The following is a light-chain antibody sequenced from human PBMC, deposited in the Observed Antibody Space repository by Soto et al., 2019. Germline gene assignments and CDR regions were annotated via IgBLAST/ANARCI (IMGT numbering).Light chain of an antibody. J-gene: IGKJ1*01. Sequence: DIQLTQSPSFLSASVGDRVTITCRASQGISSYLAWYQQKPGKAPKLLIYAASTLQSGVPSRFSGSGSGTEFTLTISSLQPEDFVTYYCQQLNSYPRWTFGQGTKVEIK. CDR1: QGISSY. CDR3: QQLNSYPRWT. CDR2: AAS. V-gene: IGKV1-9*01.